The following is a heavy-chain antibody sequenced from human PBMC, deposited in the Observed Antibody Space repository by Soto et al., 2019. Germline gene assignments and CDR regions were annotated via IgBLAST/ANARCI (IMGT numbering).Heavy chain of an antibody. D-gene: IGHD5-18*01. CDR3: ARTHVDTAMVTQPEDYYYYYMDV. CDR2: IYYSGST. CDR1: GGSISSSSYY. Sequence: SETLSLTCTVSGGSISSSSYYWGWIRQPPGKGLEWIGSIYYSGSTYYNPSLKSRVTISVDTSKNQFSLKLSSVTAADTAVYYCARTHVDTAMVTQPEDYYYYYMDVWGKGTTVTVSS. V-gene: IGHV4-39*01. J-gene: IGHJ6*03.